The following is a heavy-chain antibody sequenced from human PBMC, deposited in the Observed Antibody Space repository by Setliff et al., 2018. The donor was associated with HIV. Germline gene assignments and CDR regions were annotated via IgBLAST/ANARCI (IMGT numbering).Heavy chain of an antibody. CDR1: GFTFNNAW. Sequence: PGGSLRLSCAASGFTFNNAWMSWVRQAPGKGLEWVGRIKTKTDGETEDYAAPVKGRFTISRDDSRSTLYLQMNSLITEDTALYYCTTAVAQNWYGSGNENYWGQGTLVTVSS. CDR3: TTAVAQNWYGSGNENY. V-gene: IGHV3-15*01. J-gene: IGHJ4*02. CDR2: IKTKTDGETE. D-gene: IGHD3-10*01.